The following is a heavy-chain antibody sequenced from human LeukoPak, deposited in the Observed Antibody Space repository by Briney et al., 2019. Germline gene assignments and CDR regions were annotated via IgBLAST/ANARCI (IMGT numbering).Heavy chain of an antibody. D-gene: IGHD6-6*01. CDR3: ARDGEGAARRDAFDI. CDR2: INPNSGGT. CDR1: GYTFTGYY. J-gene: IGHJ3*02. Sequence: ALVKVSCKASGYTFTGYYMHWVRQAPGQGLEWMGWINPNSGGTNYAQKFQGRVTMTRDTSISTAYMELSRLRSDDTAVYYCARDGEGAARRDAFDIWGQGTMVTVSS. V-gene: IGHV1-2*02.